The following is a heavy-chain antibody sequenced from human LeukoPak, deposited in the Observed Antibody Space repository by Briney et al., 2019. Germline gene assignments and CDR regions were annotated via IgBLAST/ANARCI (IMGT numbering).Heavy chain of an antibody. D-gene: IGHD6-6*01. V-gene: IGHV3-21*01. Sequence: GGSLRLSCAASGFTFSSYAMHWVRQAPGKGLEWVSSISSSSSYIYYADSVKGRFTISRDNAKNSLYLQMNSLRAEDTAVYYCARAPSPHDAFDIWGQGTMVTVSS. J-gene: IGHJ3*02. CDR3: ARAPSPHDAFDI. CDR1: GFTFSSYA. CDR2: ISSSSSYI.